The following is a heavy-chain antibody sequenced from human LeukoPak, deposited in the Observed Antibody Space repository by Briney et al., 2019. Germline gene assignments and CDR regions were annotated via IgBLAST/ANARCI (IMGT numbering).Heavy chain of an antibody. CDR3: ARGLGGSYYTKAHFDY. V-gene: IGHV4-61*02. D-gene: IGHD1-26*01. CDR1: GGSISSGSYY. Sequence: TLSLTCTVSGGSISSGSYYWSWIRQPAGKGLEWIGRIYTSGSTNYNPSLKSRVTISVDTSKNQFSLKLSSVTAADTAVYYCARGLGGSYYTKAHFDYWGQGTLVTVSS. J-gene: IGHJ4*02. CDR2: IYTSGST.